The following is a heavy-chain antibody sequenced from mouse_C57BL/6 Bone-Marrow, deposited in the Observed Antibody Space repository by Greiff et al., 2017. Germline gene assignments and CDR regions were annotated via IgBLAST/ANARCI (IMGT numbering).Heavy chain of an antibody. V-gene: IGHV2-3*01. D-gene: IGHD3-2*02. CDR3: AMTAQATSGWLSY. CDR2: IWGDGCT. J-gene: IGHJ3*01. CDR1: GFSLTSYG. Sequence: VKLVESGPGLVAPSQSLYITCTVSGFSLTSYGVSWVRQPPGKGLEWLGVIWGDGCTNYHSALISRLSISKDNSKSQVFLKLNSLQTDDTATYYCAMTAQATSGWLSYWGQGTLVTGSA.